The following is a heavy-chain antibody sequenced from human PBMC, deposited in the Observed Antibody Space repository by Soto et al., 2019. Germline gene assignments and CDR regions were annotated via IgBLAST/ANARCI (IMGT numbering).Heavy chain of an antibody. D-gene: IGHD3-22*01. CDR2: IYYSGST. V-gene: IGHV4-59*01. CDR1: GGSISSYY. J-gene: IGHJ5*02. Sequence: SETLSLTCTVSGGSISSYYWSWIRQPPGKGLEWIGYIYYSGSTNYNPSLKSRVTISVDTSKNQFSLKLSSVTAADTAVYYCARDGHYYDGSGYYHNWFDPWGQGTLVTVSS. CDR3: ARDGHYYDGSGYYHNWFDP.